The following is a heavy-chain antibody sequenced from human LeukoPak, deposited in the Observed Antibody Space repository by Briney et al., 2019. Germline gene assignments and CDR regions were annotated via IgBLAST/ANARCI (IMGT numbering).Heavy chain of an antibody. D-gene: IGHD5-12*01. CDR1: GFAFSNYW. J-gene: IGHJ4*02. CDR3: AKDRGYSGHDYNL. Sequence: GSLRLSCAASGFAFSNYWMHWVRQAPGKGLVWVSRVDIDGSTTTYADSVKGRFTISRDNAKNTLYLQMNSLRTEDTAVYYCAKDRGYSGHDYNLWGQGTLVTVSS. V-gene: IGHV3-74*01. CDR2: VDIDGSTT.